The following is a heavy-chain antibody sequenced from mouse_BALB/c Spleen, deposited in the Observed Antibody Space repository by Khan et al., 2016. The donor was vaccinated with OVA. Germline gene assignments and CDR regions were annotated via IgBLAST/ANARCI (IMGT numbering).Heavy chain of an antibody. D-gene: IGHD1-1*01. CDR1: GFTFSTYA. CDR3: ARHNYGPFAY. V-gene: IGHV5-9-3*01. CDR2: ISSSGDYI. J-gene: IGHJ3*01. Sequence: EVQLLESGGDLVRPGGSLKLSCSASGFTFSTYAMSWVRQTPEKRLEWVATISSSGDYIYYPDSVKGRFTISRDTAKNTLYLQMSSLRSEDTAMYYCARHNYGPFAYWGQGTLVTVSA.